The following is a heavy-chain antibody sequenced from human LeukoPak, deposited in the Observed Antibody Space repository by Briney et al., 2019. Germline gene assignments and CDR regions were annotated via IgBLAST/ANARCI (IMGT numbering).Heavy chain of an antibody. D-gene: IGHD4-17*01. J-gene: IGHJ4*02. CDR3: ARDPSYGALDF. CDR1: GFTFSSSW. Sequence: GGSLRLSCAVSGFTFSSSWMTWVRQAPGKGLGWVANIKSDGSEKYYVDSVKGRFTISRDNAKNSLYLQMNSLRAEDTAVYYCARDPSYGALDFWGQGTQVTVSS. CDR2: IKSDGSEK. V-gene: IGHV3-7*03.